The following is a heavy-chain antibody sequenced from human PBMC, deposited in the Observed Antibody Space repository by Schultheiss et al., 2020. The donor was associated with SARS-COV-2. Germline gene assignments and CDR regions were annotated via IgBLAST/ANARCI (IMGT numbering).Heavy chain of an antibody. Sequence: SETLSLTCTVSGGSISSGGYYWSWIRQHPGKGLEWIGYIYYSGSTNYNPSLKSRVTISVDTSKNQFSLKLSSVTAADTAVYYCARGGDTAMVTPYYYYYMDVWGKGTTVTVSS. J-gene: IGHJ6*03. D-gene: IGHD5-18*01. CDR1: GGSISSGGYY. CDR3: ARGGDTAMVTPYYYYYMDV. V-gene: IGHV4-61*08. CDR2: IYYSGST.